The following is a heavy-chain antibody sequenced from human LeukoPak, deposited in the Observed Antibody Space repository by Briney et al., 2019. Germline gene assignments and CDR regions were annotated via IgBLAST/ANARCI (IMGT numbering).Heavy chain of an antibody. CDR2: ISYDGSNK. CDR1: GFTFSSYA. J-gene: IGHJ3*02. Sequence: PGGSLRLSCAASGFTFSSYAMHWVRQAPGKGLEWVAVISYDGSNKYYADSVKGRFTISRDNSKNTLYLQMNSLRAEDTAVYYCARDWPSSGYGDYVPDAFDIWGQGTMVTVSS. V-gene: IGHV3-30*04. D-gene: IGHD4-17*01. CDR3: ARDWPSSGYGDYVPDAFDI.